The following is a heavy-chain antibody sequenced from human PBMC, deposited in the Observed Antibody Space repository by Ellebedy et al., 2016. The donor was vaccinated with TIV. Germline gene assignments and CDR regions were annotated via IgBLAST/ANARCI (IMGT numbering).Heavy chain of an antibody. J-gene: IGHJ4*01. Sequence: MPSETLSLTCTVSGDSISRGGYYWGWIRQHPGKGLEWIGSIYYSGETFYNPSLKSRATVSSEKSMNRFSLRLTSVTAADTAVYYCARLRVGASMPTDYWGPGTLVTASS. CDR1: GDSISRGGYY. D-gene: IGHD1-26*01. CDR2: IYYSGET. CDR3: ARLRVGASMPTDY. V-gene: IGHV4-31*03.